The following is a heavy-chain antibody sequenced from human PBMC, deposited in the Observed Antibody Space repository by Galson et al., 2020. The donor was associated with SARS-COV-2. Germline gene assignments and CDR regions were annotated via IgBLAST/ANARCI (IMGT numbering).Heavy chain of an antibody. Sequence: GESLKISCAASGFTFTSHWMHWVRQAPGKGLEWVANIRQDGSEQFYVDSVKGRFTISRDNAKKSLFLQMNSLKAEDTAVYYCASEDDSSGSLGDLWGQGTLVTVSS. V-gene: IGHV3-7*01. J-gene: IGHJ5*02. CDR3: ASEDDSSGSLGDL. D-gene: IGHD3-22*01. CDR1: GFTFTSHW. CDR2: IRQDGSEQ.